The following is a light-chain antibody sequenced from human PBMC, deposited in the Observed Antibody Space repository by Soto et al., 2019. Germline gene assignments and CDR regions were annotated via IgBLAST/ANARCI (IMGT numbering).Light chain of an antibody. CDR3: SSYTTSENYV. J-gene: IGLJ1*01. CDR1: SSDVGAYDY. CDR2: DVS. Sequence: QSVLTQPASVSGSPGQSLAICCTGASSDVGAYDYVSWYQQYPGKAPKLMIYDVSNRPSGVSDRFSGSKSGNTASLTISGLQAEDEADYYCSSYTTSENYVFGTGTKVTVL. V-gene: IGLV2-14*01.